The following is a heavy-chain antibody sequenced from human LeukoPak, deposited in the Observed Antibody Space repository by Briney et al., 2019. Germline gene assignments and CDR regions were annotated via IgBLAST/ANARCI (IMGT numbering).Heavy chain of an antibody. Sequence: GGSLRLSCAASGFTFSSYWMSWVRQAPGKGLEWVSYISSSSSTIYYADSVKGRFTISRDNAKNSLYLQMNSLRAEDTAVYYCARDGVYYYGSGLDYWGQGTLVTVSS. V-gene: IGHV3-48*04. CDR3: ARDGVYYYGSGLDY. D-gene: IGHD3-10*01. CDR1: GFTFSSYW. J-gene: IGHJ4*02. CDR2: ISSSSSTI.